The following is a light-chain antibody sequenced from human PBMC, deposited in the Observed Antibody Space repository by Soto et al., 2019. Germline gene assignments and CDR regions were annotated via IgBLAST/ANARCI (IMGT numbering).Light chain of an antibody. CDR2: EVS. Sequence: QSALTQPASVSGSPGQSITISCTGTSSDVGSYNLVSWYQQHPGKAPKLMIYEVSKRPSGVSNRFSGSKSGNTASLTISGLQAEEEDAYSCCSSAGSSTQLIFGTGTKLTVL. V-gene: IGLV2-23*02. CDR1: SSDVGSYNL. J-gene: IGLJ1*01. CDR3: CSSAGSSTQLI.